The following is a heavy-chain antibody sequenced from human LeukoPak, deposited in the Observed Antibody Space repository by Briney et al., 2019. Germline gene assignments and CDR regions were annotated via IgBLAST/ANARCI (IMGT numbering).Heavy chain of an antibody. CDR1: GFTFSSYE. Sequence: GGSLRLSCAASGFTFSSYEMNWVRQAPGKGLEWVSYISSSGSTIYYADSVKGRSTISRDNAKNSLYLQMNSLRAEDTAVYYCARERVATIDYWGQGTLVTVSS. D-gene: IGHD5-12*01. V-gene: IGHV3-48*03. CDR2: ISSSGSTI. CDR3: ARERVATIDY. J-gene: IGHJ4*02.